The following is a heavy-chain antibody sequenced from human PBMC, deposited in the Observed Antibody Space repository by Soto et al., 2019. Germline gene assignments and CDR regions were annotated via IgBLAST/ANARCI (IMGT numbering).Heavy chain of an antibody. Sequence: ASVKVSCKASGYTFTTYGISWVRQAPGEGLEWLGWINTHNGNTNYAQNLQGRVFMAADTSTNTAYMELRSLRSDDTAIYYCTREGSAPYYYYAMDAWGQGTTVTVSS. CDR1: GYTFTTYG. D-gene: IGHD3-10*01. V-gene: IGHV1-18*01. CDR2: INTHNGNT. J-gene: IGHJ6*02. CDR3: TREGSAPYYYYAMDA.